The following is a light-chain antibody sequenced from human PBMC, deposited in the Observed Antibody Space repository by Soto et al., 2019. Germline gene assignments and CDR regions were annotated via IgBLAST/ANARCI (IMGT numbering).Light chain of an antibody. Sequence: EIVLTQSPATLSLSPGERATLSCRASQSVTTYLAWYQQKPGQAPRLLIYDASNRATGIPARFSGSGSGTDFTLTISSLEPEDFAVYYCHQCANWPITLGGVTKVEIK. CDR1: QSVTTY. J-gene: IGKJ4*01. CDR2: DAS. CDR3: HQCANWPIT. V-gene: IGKV3-11*01.